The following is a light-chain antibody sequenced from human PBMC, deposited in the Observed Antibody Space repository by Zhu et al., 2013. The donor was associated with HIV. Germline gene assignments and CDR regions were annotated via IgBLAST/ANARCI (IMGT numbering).Light chain of an antibody. CDR3: QQYGRSPLT. CDR1: QSVSTL. CDR2: GAS. Sequence: EIVMTQSPGTLSVSAGERATLSCRANQSVSTLLAWYQQKPGQAPRLLIFGASTRATGIPARFSGSGSGTDFTLTISSLQSEDFAVYYCQQYGRSPLTFGGRTKVEI. J-gene: IGKJ4*01. V-gene: IGKV3-15*01.